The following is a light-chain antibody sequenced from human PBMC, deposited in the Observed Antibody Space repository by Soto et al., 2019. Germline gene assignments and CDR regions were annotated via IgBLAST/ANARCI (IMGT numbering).Light chain of an antibody. Sequence: QSALAQPASVSGSRGQSITISCTGTSSDVGRYNYVSWFQQHPGKVPKLIIYDVSNWPSGVSDRFSGSKSGNTASLTISGLHPEDEADYYCSSFTSSSTFVFRTGTKLTVL. CDR3: SSFTSSSTFV. J-gene: IGLJ1*01. CDR2: DVS. V-gene: IGLV2-14*03. CDR1: SSDVGRYNY.